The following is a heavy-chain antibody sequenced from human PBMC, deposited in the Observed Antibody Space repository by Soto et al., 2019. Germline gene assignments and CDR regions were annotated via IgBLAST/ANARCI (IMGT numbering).Heavy chain of an antibody. D-gene: IGHD2-15*01. CDR2: IYYSGST. J-gene: IGHJ4*02. Sequence: LSLIYTVSGGSVSSSSVDLGWSRQPPGKGLEWIGSIYYSGSTYYNPSLKSRVTISVDTSKNPFSLKLSSVTAADTAVYYCAGAPGWYPLGFWGQRTLVSVSS. CDR3: AGAPGWYPLGF. V-gene: IGHV4-39*01. CDR1: GGSVSSSSVD.